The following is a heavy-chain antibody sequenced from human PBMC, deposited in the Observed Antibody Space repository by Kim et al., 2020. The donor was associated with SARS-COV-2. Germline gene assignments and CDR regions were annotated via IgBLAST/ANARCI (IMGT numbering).Heavy chain of an antibody. D-gene: IGHD2-15*01. J-gene: IGHJ5*02. Sequence: GESLKISCKGSGYSFTSYWIGWVRQMPGKGLEWMGIIYPGDSDTRYSPSFQGQVTISADKSISTAYLQWSSLKASDTAMYYCARRIVVAATPHNWFDPWGQGTLVTVSS. CDR2: IYPGDSDT. V-gene: IGHV5-51*01. CDR1: GYSFTSYW. CDR3: ARRIVVAATPHNWFDP.